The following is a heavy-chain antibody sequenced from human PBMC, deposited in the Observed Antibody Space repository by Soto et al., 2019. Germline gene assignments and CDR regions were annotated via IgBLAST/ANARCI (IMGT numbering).Heavy chain of an antibody. V-gene: IGHV3-30-3*01. CDR3: ARDGYSSSWGYGMDV. CDR2: ISYDGSNK. Sequence: QVQLVESGGGVVQPGRSLRLSCAASGFTFSSYAMHWVRQAPGKGLKWVAVISYDGSNKYYADSVKGRFTISRDNSKNTVYQQMDSLRAEDTAVYYCARDGYSSSWGYGMDVWGQGTTVTVSS. CDR1: GFTFSSYA. J-gene: IGHJ6*02. D-gene: IGHD6-13*01.